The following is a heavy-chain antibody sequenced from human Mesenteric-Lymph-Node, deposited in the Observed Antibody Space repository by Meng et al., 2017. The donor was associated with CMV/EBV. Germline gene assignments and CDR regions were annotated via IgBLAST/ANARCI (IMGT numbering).Heavy chain of an antibody. D-gene: IGHD3-3*01. CDR1: GFTFSSYV. V-gene: IGHV3-21*01. CDR3: ARGRAKSGYYTGGYY. Sequence: GESLKISCAASGFTFSSYVMHWVRQAPGKGLEWVSSISSSSSYIYYADSVKGRFTISRDNAKNSLYLQMNSLRAEDTAVYYCARGRAKSGYYTGGYYWGQGTLVTVSS. CDR2: ISSSSSYI. J-gene: IGHJ4*02.